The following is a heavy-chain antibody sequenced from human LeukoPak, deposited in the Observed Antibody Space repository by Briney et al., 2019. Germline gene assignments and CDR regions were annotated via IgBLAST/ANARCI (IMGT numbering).Heavy chain of an antibody. D-gene: IGHD3-22*01. J-gene: IGHJ5*02. Sequence: GASVKVSCKASGYTFTDYYIHWVRQAPGQGLEWTGRINPNSGGTNYAQKFQGRVTMTRDTSISTAYMELSRLRSDDTAVYYCARDDSSGYYSGPWGQGTLVTVSS. V-gene: IGHV1-2*06. CDR2: INPNSGGT. CDR1: GYTFTDYY. CDR3: ARDDSSGYYSGP.